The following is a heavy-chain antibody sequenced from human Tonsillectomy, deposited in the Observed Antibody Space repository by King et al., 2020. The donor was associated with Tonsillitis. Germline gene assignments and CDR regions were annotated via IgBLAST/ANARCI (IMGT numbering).Heavy chain of an antibody. D-gene: IGHD4-17*01. CDR3: AASLNADYGDYASHY. CDR2: ISYDATNK. J-gene: IGHJ4*02. V-gene: IGHV3-30*01. CDR1: GFTFSSYA. Sequence: VQLVESGGGVVQPGRSLRLSCAASGFTFSSYAIHWVRQAPGKGLEWLALISYDATNKYYADSVKGRFTISRDNSKNTLYLQMNSLRTEDTAVFYCAASLNADYGDYASHYWGQGTLVTLSS.